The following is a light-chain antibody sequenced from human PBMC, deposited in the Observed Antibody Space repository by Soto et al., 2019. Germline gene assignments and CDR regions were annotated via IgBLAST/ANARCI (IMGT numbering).Light chain of an antibody. J-gene: IGKJ3*01. CDR3: QQSYSTPLT. Sequence: DIQLTQSPPSLSASVVDRVTITCRASQSISSYLNWYQQKPGKAPKLLIYAASSFQSGVPSRFSGSGSGTDFTLTISSLQPEDFATYYCQQSYSTPLTFGPGTKVDIK. CDR1: QSISSY. CDR2: AAS. V-gene: IGKV1-39*01.